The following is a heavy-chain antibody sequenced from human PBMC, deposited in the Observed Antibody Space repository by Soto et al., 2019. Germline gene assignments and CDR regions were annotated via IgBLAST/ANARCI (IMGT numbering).Heavy chain of an antibody. D-gene: IGHD3-22*01. CDR1: GFTFSSYA. Sequence: GGSLRLSCAASGFTFSSYAMSWVRQAPGKGPEWVSAISGSGGSTYYADSVKGRFTISRDNSKNTLYLQMNSLRAEDTAVYYCAKADYYDSSGYSGFDYWGQGTLVTVSS. V-gene: IGHV3-23*01. CDR3: AKADYYDSSGYSGFDY. J-gene: IGHJ4*02. CDR2: ISGSGGST.